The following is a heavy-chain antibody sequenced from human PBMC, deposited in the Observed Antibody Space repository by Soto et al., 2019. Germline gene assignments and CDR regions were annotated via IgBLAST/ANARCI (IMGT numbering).Heavy chain of an antibody. Sequence: GGSLRLSCAASGFTFGSYAMSWVGQGPGKGLEWVSAISGSVGSTYYADSVKGRFTISRDNSKNTLYLQMNSLRAEDTAVYYCAKESYSGSYPDYYYYYGMDVWGQGTTVTVSS. J-gene: IGHJ6*02. CDR1: GFTFGSYA. D-gene: IGHD1-26*01. CDR2: ISGSVGST. CDR3: AKESYSGSYPDYYYYYGMDV. V-gene: IGHV3-23*01.